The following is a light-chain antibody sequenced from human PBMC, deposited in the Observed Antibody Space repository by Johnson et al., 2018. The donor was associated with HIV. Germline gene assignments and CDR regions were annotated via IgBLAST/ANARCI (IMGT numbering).Light chain of an antibody. CDR2: DSY. CDR3: GTWDSSLSAGPYV. J-gene: IGLJ1*01. V-gene: IGLV1-51*01. Sequence: HSVLSQPPSVSAAPGQKVTISCSGSSFNIGNNYVSWYQQLPGTAPKLLIYDSYKRPSGIPDRFSGSKSGTSATLGITGLQTGDEADYYCGTWDSSLSAGPYVFGTGTKVTVL. CDR1: SFNIGNNY.